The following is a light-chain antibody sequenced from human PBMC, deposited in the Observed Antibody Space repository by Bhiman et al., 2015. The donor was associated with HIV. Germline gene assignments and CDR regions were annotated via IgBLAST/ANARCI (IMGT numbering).Light chain of an antibody. CDR1: SSDVGGYNY. J-gene: IGLJ1*01. CDR2: DVS. Sequence: QSALTQPASVSGSPGQSITISCTGTSSDVGGYNYVSWYQQYPGKAPKLMIYDVSNRPSGVPNRFSGSKSDNTASPTISGLQAEDEADYYCSSYTTSSTYVFGTGTKVTVL. CDR3: SSYTTSSTYV. V-gene: IGLV2-14*03.